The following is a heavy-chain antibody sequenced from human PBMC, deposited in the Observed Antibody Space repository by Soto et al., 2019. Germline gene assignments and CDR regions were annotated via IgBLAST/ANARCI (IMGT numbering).Heavy chain of an antibody. V-gene: IGHV4-39*01. J-gene: IGHJ5*02. CDR2: IYYSGST. CDR1: GGSISSSSYY. D-gene: IGHD6-19*01. CDR3: ARPWRAYSSGWYWFDP. Sequence: SEALSVTCTVSGGSISSSSYYWCWIRQPPGKGLEWIGSIYYSGSTYYNPSLKSRVTISVDTSKNQFSLKLSSVTAADTAVYYCARPWRAYSSGWYWFDPWGQGTLVPVSS.